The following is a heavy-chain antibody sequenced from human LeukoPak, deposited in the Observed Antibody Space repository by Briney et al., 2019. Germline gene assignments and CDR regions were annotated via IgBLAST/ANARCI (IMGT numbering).Heavy chain of an antibody. J-gene: IGHJ6*02. D-gene: IGHD5-18*01. CDR3: ARDNSGYSYGLRYYYYYYGMDV. CDR2: ISAYNGNT. CDR1: GYTFTSYG. V-gene: IGHV1-18*03. Sequence: ASVKVSCKASGYTFTSYGISWVRQAPGQGLEWMGWISAYNGNTNYAQKLQGRVTMTTDTSTSTAYMELRSLRSDDMAVYYCARDNSGYSYGLRYYYYYYGMDVWGQGTTVTVSS.